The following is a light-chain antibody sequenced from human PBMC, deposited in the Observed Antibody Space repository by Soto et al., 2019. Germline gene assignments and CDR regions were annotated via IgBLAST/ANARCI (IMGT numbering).Light chain of an antibody. V-gene: IGKV1-5*03. CDR1: QTISSW. CDR3: QQVNVYPST. CDR2: KAS. Sequence: IQKTQAPSTLSGSLAHRVTITGRASQTISSWLAWYQQKPGKAPKLLIYKASTLKSGVPSRFSGSGSGTEFTLTISSLQPDDFATYYCQQVNVYPSTFGGGTKVDIK. J-gene: IGKJ4*01.